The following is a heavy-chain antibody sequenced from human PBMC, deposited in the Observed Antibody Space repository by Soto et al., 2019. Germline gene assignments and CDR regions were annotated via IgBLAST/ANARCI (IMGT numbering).Heavy chain of an antibody. D-gene: IGHD2-15*01. CDR1: GDSVSSNSAA. CDR2: TYLRSKWYS. CDR3: ARVGGSHKYFDY. Sequence: SQTLSLTCAISGDSVSSNSAAWHWIRQSPSRGLEWLGRTYLRSKWYSDYAVSVKSRITISPDTSKNQFSLQLNSVTPEDTAVYYCARVGGSHKYFDYWGQGTLVTVSS. V-gene: IGHV6-1*01. J-gene: IGHJ4*02.